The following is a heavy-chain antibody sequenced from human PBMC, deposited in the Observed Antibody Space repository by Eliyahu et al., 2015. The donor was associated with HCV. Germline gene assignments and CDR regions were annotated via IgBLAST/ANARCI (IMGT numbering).Heavy chain of an antibody. J-gene: IGHJ5*02. CDR1: GXSISXGXYX. V-gene: IGHV4-30-4*08. Sequence: QVQLQESGPGLVKPSQTLSLTCXVSGXSISXGXYXWGWIRQPPGKGLEWIGYIYYSGSTYYNPSLKSRVTISVDTSKNQFSLKLSSVTAADTAVYYCARAGGAVAGKANWFDPWGQGTLVTVSS. CDR2: IYYSGST. CDR3: ARAGGAVAGKANWFDP. D-gene: IGHD6-19*01.